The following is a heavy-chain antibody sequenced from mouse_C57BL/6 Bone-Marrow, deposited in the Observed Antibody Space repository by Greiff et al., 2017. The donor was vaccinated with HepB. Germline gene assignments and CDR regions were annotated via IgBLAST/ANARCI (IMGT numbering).Heavy chain of an antibody. CDR3: ARDRGSSYGYFDV. V-gene: IGHV1-64*01. J-gene: IGHJ1*03. Sequence: QVQLQQPGAELVKPGASVKLSCKASGYTFTSYWMHWVKQRPGQGLEWIGMIHPNSGSTNYNEMFKSKATLTVDKSSSTAYMQLSSLTSEDSAVYYCARDRGSSYGYFDVWGTGTTVTVSS. D-gene: IGHD1-1*01. CDR1: GYTFTSYW. CDR2: IHPNSGST.